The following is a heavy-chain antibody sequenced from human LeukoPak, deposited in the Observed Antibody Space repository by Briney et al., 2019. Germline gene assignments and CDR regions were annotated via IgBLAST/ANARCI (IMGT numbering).Heavy chain of an antibody. D-gene: IGHD1-26*01. CDR3: ARVVGSVDNYFDY. CDR1: GGSFSGYY. V-gene: IGHV4-34*01. Sequence: PSETLSLTCAVYGGSFSGYYWSWIRQPPGKGLEWIGEINHSGSTHYNPSLKSRVTISVDTSKNQFSLKLSSVTAADTAVYYCARVVGSVDNYFDYWGQGTLVTVSS. J-gene: IGHJ4*02. CDR2: INHSGST.